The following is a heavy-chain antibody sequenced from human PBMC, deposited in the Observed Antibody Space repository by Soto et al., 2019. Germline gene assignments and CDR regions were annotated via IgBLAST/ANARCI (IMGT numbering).Heavy chain of an antibody. V-gene: IGHV3-23*01. CDR2: ISSSGGLT. CDR1: GFTFTSSA. Sequence: EVHLLESGGRLVLPGGSLRLSCAASGFTFTSSAMNWVRQAPGKGLEWVSGISSSGGLTYYAVSVKGRFSISRDNSKNTLYMQMNGLNDEDAAVYYCAEVGFSFDSWGQGPLVTVSS. J-gene: IGHJ4*02. D-gene: IGHD3-10*01. CDR3: AEVGFSFDS.